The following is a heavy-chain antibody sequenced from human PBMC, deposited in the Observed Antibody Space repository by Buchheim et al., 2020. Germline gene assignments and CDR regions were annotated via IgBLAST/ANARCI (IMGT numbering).Heavy chain of an antibody. J-gene: IGHJ5*02. D-gene: IGHD3-3*01. Sequence: EVQLVESGGGLVQPGGSLRLSCAASGFTFSSYWMSWVRQAPGKGLEWVANIKQDGSEKYYVDSVKGRFTISRDHAKNSLYLQMNSLRAEDTAVYYCARGPPYYDPRHWFDPWGQGTL. V-gene: IGHV3-7*01. CDR2: IKQDGSEK. CDR1: GFTFSSYW. CDR3: ARGPPYYDPRHWFDP.